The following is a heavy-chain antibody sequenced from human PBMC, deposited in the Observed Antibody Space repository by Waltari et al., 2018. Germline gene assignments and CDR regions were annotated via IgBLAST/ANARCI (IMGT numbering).Heavy chain of an antibody. J-gene: IGHJ4*02. CDR3: ARGFYSGYCTNGVCDIDY. D-gene: IGHD2-8*01. V-gene: IGHV1-8*02. CDR2: MNPNSGNT. CDR1: GYPFTSSD. Sequence: QVQLVQSGAEVRKPGASVKVSCTASGYPFTSSDMNWVRQATGQGLEWMGWMNPNSGNTGYAQKFQGRVTMTRNTSISTAYMELSSLRSEDTAVYYCARGFYSGYCTNGVCDIDYWGQGTLVTVSS.